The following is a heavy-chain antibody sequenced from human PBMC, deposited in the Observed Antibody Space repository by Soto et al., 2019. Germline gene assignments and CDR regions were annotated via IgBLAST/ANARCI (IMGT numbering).Heavy chain of an antibody. D-gene: IGHD3-3*01. CDR3: ATGITVFGLLLPPFDT. J-gene: IGHJ5*01. V-gene: IGHV4-34*01. CDR2: INHTGGT. Sequence: SETLSLTFAVYGGSVNGYYWNWIRHPPGKGLECIGEINHTGGTHYNPSLKSRVTMSVDTSKNQFSLRLSSVNAADTAIYYCATGITVFGLLLPPFDTWGKGTKVTVSS. CDR1: GGSVNGYY.